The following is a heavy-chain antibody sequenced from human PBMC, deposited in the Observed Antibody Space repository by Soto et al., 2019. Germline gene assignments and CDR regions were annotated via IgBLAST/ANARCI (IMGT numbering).Heavy chain of an antibody. Sequence: SETLSLTCAVYGGSFSGYYWSWIRQPPGKGLEWIGEINHSGSTNYNPSLKSRVTISVDTSKNQFSLKLSSVTAADTAVYYCARGRMYYDFWSGYVYFDYWGQETLVTVSS. CDR2: INHSGST. CDR3: ARGRMYYDFWSGYVYFDY. D-gene: IGHD3-3*01. J-gene: IGHJ4*02. CDR1: GGSFSGYY. V-gene: IGHV4-34*01.